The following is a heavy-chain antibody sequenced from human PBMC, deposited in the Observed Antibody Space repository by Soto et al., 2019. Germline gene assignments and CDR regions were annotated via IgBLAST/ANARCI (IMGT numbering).Heavy chain of an antibody. CDR2: INHSGST. Sequence: QVQLQQWGAGLLKPSETLSLTCAVYGGSFSGYYWSWIRQPPGKGLEWIGEINHSGSTNYNPSLKSRVTISVDTSKNQFCLKLSSVTAADTAVYYCARRKGGYYYGSGSSEFDYWGQGTLVTVSS. D-gene: IGHD3-10*01. CDR3: ARRKGGYYYGSGSSEFDY. V-gene: IGHV4-34*01. J-gene: IGHJ4*02. CDR1: GGSFSGYY.